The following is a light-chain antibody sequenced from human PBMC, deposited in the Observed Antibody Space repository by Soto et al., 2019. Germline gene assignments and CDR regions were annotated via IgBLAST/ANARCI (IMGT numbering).Light chain of an antibody. CDR1: RTDVGGYNY. CDR2: EVT. CDR3: ASYGGNNNLL. J-gene: IGLJ2*01. V-gene: IGLV2-8*01. Sequence: QSALTQPPSASGSPGQSVTISCTGTRTDVGGYNYVSWYQQHPGKAPKLMMFEVTKRPSGVPDLFSGSKFGNTASLTVSGRQAEDEADYYCASYGGNNNLLFGGGTKLTVL.